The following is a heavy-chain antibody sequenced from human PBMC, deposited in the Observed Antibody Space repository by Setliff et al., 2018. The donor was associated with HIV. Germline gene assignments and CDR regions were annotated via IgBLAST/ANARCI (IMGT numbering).Heavy chain of an antibody. Sequence: SGPTLVNPTETLTLTCTVSGFSLSNTTMGVSWIRQPPGKALEWLAHIFPNDEKSYSASLKSRVTISEDTSKSQVVLTMTNMDPLDTATYFCARYNFRRGYWDYFDYWGQGTQVTVSS. CDR2: IFPNDEK. J-gene: IGHJ4*02. D-gene: IGHD3-3*01. CDR1: GFSLSNTTMG. V-gene: IGHV2-26*01. CDR3: ARYNFRRGYWDYFDY.